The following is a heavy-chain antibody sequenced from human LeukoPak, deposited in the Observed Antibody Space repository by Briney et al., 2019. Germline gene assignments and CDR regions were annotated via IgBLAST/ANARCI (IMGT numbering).Heavy chain of an antibody. Sequence: GGSLRLSCAASGFTFDDYGMSWVRHAPGKGLEWVSGINWNGGSTGYADSVKGRFTISRDNAKNSLYLQMNSLRAEDTALYYCARYYDFDYYYYYMDVWGKGTTVTVS. V-gene: IGHV3-20*04. CDR3: ARYYDFDYYYYYMDV. CDR2: INWNGGST. D-gene: IGHD3-3*01. CDR1: GFTFDDYG. J-gene: IGHJ6*03.